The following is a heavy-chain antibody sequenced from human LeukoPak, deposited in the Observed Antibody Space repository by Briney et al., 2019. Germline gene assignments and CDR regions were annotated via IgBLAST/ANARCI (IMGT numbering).Heavy chain of an antibody. D-gene: IGHD2-15*01. J-gene: IGHJ5*02. Sequence: GASVKVSCKASGYTTYYMHWVRQAPGQGLEWMGIINPSGGSTSYAQKFQGRVTMTRDTSTSTVYMELSSLRSEDTAVYYCAKVGGDCSGGSCYLFWFDPWGQGTLVTVSS. CDR3: AKVGGDCSGGSCYLFWFDP. CDR2: INPSGGST. CDR1: GYTTYY. V-gene: IGHV1-46*01.